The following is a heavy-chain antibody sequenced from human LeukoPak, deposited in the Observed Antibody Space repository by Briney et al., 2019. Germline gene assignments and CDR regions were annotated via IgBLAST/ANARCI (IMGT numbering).Heavy chain of an antibody. V-gene: IGHV3-48*03. CDR1: GFTFSSYE. D-gene: IGHD2-15*01. CDR2: SSSSGYTT. Sequence: GGSLRLSCAASGFTFSSYEMNWVRQAPGKGLEWISYSSSSGYTTQYADSVKGRFTISRDNPKNSLYLQMNSLRAEDTAVYYCARELGASGFDYWGQGTLVTVSS. CDR3: ARELGASGFDY. J-gene: IGHJ4*02.